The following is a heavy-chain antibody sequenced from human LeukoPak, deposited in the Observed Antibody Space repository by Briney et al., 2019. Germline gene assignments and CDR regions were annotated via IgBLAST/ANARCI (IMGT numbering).Heavy chain of an antibody. CDR3: AKDKAEAFDY. CDR1: GFTFDDYA. V-gene: IGHV3-9*01. CDR2: ISRHSGSI. D-gene: IGHD2-15*01. J-gene: IGHJ4*02. Sequence: ARSLRLSCAASGFTFDDYAMHWVQTTSGKGLDWVSGISRHSGSIGYADSVKGRFTISRDNAKNSLYLQMNSMRAEDTALYYCAKDKAEAFDYWGQGTLVTVSS.